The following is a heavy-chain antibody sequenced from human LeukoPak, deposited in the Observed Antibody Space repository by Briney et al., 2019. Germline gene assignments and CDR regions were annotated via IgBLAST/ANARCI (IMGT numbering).Heavy chain of an antibody. CDR1: GFSFSAYN. CDR3: AREPVRYFDWSRSDAFDI. CDR2: ISSSSATI. D-gene: IGHD3-9*01. V-gene: IGHV3-48*01. J-gene: IGHJ3*02. Sequence: GGSLRLSCEGSGFSFSAYNMNWVRQAPGKGLESISYISSSSATIFYADSVKGRFTISRDNAKNSLYLQMNSLRPEDTAVYYCAREPVRYFDWSRSDAFDIWGQGTMVTVSS.